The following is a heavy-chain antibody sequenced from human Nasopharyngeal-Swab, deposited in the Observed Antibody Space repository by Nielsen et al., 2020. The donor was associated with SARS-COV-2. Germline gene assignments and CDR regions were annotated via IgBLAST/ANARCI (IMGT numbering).Heavy chain of an antibody. J-gene: IGHJ4*02. CDR2: LYSGGNT. CDR1: GFIVSNTY. Sequence: GESLKISYAASGFIVSNTYMSWVRQAPGKGLEWVSLLYSGGNTYYTDSVKGRFTVSRDKSKNTLYLQMNSLKADDTAVYFCARGGGDAYNPIDFWGQGTLVTVSS. D-gene: IGHD5-24*01. V-gene: IGHV3-53*01. CDR3: ARGGGDAYNPIDF.